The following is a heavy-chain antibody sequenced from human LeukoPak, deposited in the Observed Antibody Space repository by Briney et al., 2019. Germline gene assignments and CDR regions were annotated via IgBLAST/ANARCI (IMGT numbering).Heavy chain of an antibody. CDR3: AKDRLLGYYGSGSFPGH. J-gene: IGHJ4*02. V-gene: IGHV3-30*02. CDR1: GFTFSSYG. Sequence: GGSLRLSCAASGFTFSSYGMHWVRQAPGKGLEWVAFIRYDGSNKYYADSVKGRFTISRDSSKNTLYLQMNSLRAEDTAVYYCAKDRLLGYYGSGSFPGHWGQGTLVTVSS. CDR2: IRYDGSNK. D-gene: IGHD3-10*01.